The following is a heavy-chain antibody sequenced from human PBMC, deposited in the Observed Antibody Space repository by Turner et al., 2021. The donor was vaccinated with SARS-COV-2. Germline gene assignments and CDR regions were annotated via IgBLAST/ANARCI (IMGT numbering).Heavy chain of an antibody. J-gene: IGHJ6*02. CDR1: GFTFSSYS. V-gene: IGHV3-21*01. Sequence: EVQLVESGGGLVKPGGSLRLSCAASGFTFSSYSMNWVRQAPGKGLEWVASISSRSSYIYYADSVKGRFTISSDNAKNSLYLQMNSLRAEDTAVYSCARDLYDFWSGYNSYYYGMDVWGQGTTVTVSS. D-gene: IGHD3-3*01. CDR2: ISSRSSYI. CDR3: ARDLYDFWSGYNSYYYGMDV.